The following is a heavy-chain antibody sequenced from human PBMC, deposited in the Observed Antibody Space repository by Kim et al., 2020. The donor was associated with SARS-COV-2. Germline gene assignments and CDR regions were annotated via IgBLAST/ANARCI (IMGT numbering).Heavy chain of an antibody. CDR1: GFTFSHYN. D-gene: IGHD3-10*01. V-gene: IGHV3-48*02. CDR2: IRSSGSDI. J-gene: IGHJ5*01. CDR3: TTDPTPSSLVRGAKVGNWFDS. Sequence: GGSLRLSCAASGFTFSHYNMNWVRQAPGKGLEWISYIRSSGSDIYYADSVRGRFTISRDNAQNSLYLQMNSLRDEDTAVYFCTTDPTPSSLVRGAKVGNWFDSWGQGALVTVSS.